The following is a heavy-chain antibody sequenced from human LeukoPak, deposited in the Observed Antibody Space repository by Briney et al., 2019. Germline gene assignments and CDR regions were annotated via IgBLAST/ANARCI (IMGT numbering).Heavy chain of an antibody. Sequence: PGGSLRLSCTASGFTFSSYDMHWVRQATGKGLEWVAGIDSVGDTSYPASVKGRFTISREIAKNALYLQMNSLTAGDTAVYYCARADSYYCSGGVCYSGGMNVWGQGTTVTVSS. J-gene: IGHJ6*02. V-gene: IGHV3-13*04. D-gene: IGHD2-15*01. CDR2: IDSVGDT. CDR3: ARADSYYCSGGVCYSGGMNV. CDR1: GFTFSSYD.